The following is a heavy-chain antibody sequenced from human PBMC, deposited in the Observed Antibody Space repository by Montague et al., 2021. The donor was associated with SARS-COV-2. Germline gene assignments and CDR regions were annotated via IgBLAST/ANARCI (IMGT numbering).Heavy chain of an antibody. V-gene: IGHV4-4*07. J-gene: IGHJ3*02. CDR1: GDSIESHY. Sequence: SETLSLTCTVFGDSIESHYWAWIRQPPGKGLEWIGRICTSGSTNYDPSLKSRVTMSVDTSKNQFSLKLSSVTAADTAVYYCARGALFYDSSGYYSDALDIWGQGTMVSVSS. CDR2: ICTSGST. CDR3: ARGALFYDSSGYYSDALDI. D-gene: IGHD3-22*01.